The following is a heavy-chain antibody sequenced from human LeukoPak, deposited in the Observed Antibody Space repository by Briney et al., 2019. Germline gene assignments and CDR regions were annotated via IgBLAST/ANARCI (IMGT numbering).Heavy chain of an antibody. CDR1: GFTFSSYS. Sequence: GGSLRLSCAASGFTFSSYSMNWVRQAPGKGLEWVSYISSGSSTVYYADSVKGRFTISRDNAKNSLYLQMNSLRAEDTAVYYCARDPHPGYCSGGSCSPHWFDPWGQGTLVTVSS. V-gene: IGHV3-48*04. CDR2: ISSGSSTV. J-gene: IGHJ5*02. CDR3: ARDPHPGYCSGGSCSPHWFDP. D-gene: IGHD2-15*01.